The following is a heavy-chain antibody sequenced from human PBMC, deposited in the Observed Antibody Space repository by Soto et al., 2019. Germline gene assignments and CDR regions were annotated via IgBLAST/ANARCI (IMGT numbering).Heavy chain of an antibody. CDR3: AKGQQLVLVDYYGMDV. Sequence: PGGSLRLSCAASGFTFSSYAMSWVRQAPGKGLEWVSAISGSGGSTYYADSVKGRFTISRDNSKNTLYLQMNSLRAEDTAVYYCAKGQQLVLVDYYGMDVWGQGTTVTAP. D-gene: IGHD6-13*01. CDR2: ISGSGGST. V-gene: IGHV3-23*01. CDR1: GFTFSSYA. J-gene: IGHJ6*02.